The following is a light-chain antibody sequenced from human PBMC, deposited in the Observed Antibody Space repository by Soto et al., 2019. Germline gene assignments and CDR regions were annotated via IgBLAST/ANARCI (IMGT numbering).Light chain of an antibody. J-gene: IGKJ3*01. CDR2: WAS. Sequence: DIVTTQSPDSLAVSLGERATINCKSSQSVLYSSNNKNYLAWYQQKPGQPPKLLIYWASTRESGVPDRFGGSGSGTDFTLTISSLQAEDVAVYYCQQYYSTPPVTFGPGTKVDIK. CDR1: QSVLYSSNNKNY. CDR3: QQYYSTPPVT. V-gene: IGKV4-1*01.